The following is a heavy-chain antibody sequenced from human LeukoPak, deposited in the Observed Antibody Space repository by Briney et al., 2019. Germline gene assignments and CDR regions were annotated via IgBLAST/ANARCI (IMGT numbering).Heavy chain of an antibody. CDR2: ISNKVNSYAT. CDR3: TRQVPVGMVATDY. Sequence: PGGSLRLSCAAFGFTFSGSAMHWVRQASGKGLEWVGRISNKVNSYATAYAASVKGRFTISRDDSKNTAYLQMNSLKIEDTAVYYCTRQVPVGMVATDYWGQGTLVTVSS. CDR1: GFTFSGSA. V-gene: IGHV3-73*01. J-gene: IGHJ4*02. D-gene: IGHD5-12*01.